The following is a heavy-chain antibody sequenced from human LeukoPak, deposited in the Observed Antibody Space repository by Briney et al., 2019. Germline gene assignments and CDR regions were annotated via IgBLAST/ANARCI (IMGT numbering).Heavy chain of an antibody. V-gene: IGHV1-2*02. D-gene: IGHD1-20*01. J-gene: IGHJ4*02. Sequence: ASVKVSCKASGYTFTSYHIDWVRQAPGQGPEWMGWINPNSGGTNYAQKFQGRVTMTRDTSISTAYMELSRLRSDDTAVYYCARDFNPRYNWNHFDYWGQGTLVTVSS. CDR1: GYTFTSYH. CDR2: INPNSGGT. CDR3: ARDFNPRYNWNHFDY.